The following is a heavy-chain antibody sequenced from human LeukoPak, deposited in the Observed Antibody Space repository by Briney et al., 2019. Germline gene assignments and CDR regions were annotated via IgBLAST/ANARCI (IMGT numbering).Heavy chain of an antibody. CDR3: ASRNTYYYDGIDV. V-gene: IGHV3-74*01. CDR2: INSDASSI. CDR1: GFTFSRYW. J-gene: IGHJ6*02. D-gene: IGHD1-14*01. Sequence: AGGSLRLSCAAPGFTFSRYWMHWVRHAPGKGLVWVSHINSDASSIGYADSVKGRVTISINNAKNTLYLQMNSLRAEDTAVYYGASRNTYYYDGIDVWGQGTTVTVSS.